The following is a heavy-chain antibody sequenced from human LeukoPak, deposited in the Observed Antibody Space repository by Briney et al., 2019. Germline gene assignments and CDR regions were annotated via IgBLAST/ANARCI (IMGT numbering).Heavy chain of an antibody. Sequence: SETLSLTCTVSGGSISSYYWSWLRQPPGKGLEWIGYIYYSGSTNYNPSLRSRVPISVDTSKNHFSLKMNSVTAADTAVYYCARVGGYDWESFYDYWGQGTLVTVSS. CDR2: IYYSGST. CDR1: GGSISSYY. V-gene: IGHV4-59*01. CDR3: ARVGGYDWESFYDY. J-gene: IGHJ4*02. D-gene: IGHD5-12*01.